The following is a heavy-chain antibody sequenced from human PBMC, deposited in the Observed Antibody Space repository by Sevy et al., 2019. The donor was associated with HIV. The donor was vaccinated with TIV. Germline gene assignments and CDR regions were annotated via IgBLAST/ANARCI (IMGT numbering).Heavy chain of an antibody. CDR2: IYYSGST. CDR3: ARSGFLEWAGSTRGPRNWFDP. D-gene: IGHD3-3*01. V-gene: IGHV4-59*13. J-gene: IGHJ5*02. Sequence: SETLSLTCSVSGGSMRNFYWSWIWQPPGKGLEWIGNIYYSGSTNYNPSLKSRVTMSVDTSKNQFSLKLSSVTAADTAVYYCARSGFLEWAGSTRGPRNWFDPWGQGTLVTVSS. CDR1: GGSMRNFY.